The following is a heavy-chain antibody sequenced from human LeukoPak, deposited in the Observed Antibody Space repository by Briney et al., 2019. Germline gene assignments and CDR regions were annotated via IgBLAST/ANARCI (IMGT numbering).Heavy chain of an antibody. Sequence: GGSLRLSCVASGFTFSSYWMHWVRQAPGKGLVWVSRINSDGSTTTYADSVRGRFTISRDNAKHTLYLQMSSLRAEDMAVYYCERGGFDTIGFDYWGQGTLVTVSS. V-gene: IGHV3-74*01. D-gene: IGHD3-10*01. CDR1: GFTFSSYW. CDR3: ERGGFDTIGFDY. CDR2: INSDGSTT. J-gene: IGHJ4*02.